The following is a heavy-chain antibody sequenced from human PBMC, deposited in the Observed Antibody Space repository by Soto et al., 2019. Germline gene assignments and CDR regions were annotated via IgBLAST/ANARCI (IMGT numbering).Heavy chain of an antibody. CDR2: ISGSGGST. Sequence: GGSLRLSCAASGFTFSSYAMSWVRQAPGKGLEWVSAISGSGGSTYYADSVKGRFTISRDNPKNTLYLQMNSLRAEDTAVYYCAKDSPVTPYYYCYGMDVWGQGTKVTVYS. V-gene: IGHV3-23*01. CDR3: AKDSPVTPYYYCYGMDV. D-gene: IGHD4-17*01. J-gene: IGHJ6*02. CDR1: GFTFSSYA.